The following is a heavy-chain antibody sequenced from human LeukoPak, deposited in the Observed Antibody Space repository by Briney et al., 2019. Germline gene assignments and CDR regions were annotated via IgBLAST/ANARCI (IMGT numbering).Heavy chain of an antibody. V-gene: IGHV3-20*03. CDR1: GFIFADHG. Sequence: PGGSLRLSFAASGFIFADHGMTWVRRVPGKGLEWVSGINWNGGSTGYVDSVKGRFTISRDNAKNVLFLEMNNLRAEDTAFYYCARGEWDLRDWGQGTLVIVSS. CDR2: INWNGGST. D-gene: IGHD1-26*01. CDR3: ARGEWDLRD. J-gene: IGHJ4*02.